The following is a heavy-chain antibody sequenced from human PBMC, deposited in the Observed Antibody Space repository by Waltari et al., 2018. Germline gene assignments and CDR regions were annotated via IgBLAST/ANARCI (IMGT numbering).Heavy chain of an antibody. J-gene: IGHJ4*02. Sequence: EVQLVESGGGLIQPGGSLRLSCAASGFTVSSNYMSWVRQAPGKGLEWVSVIWSGGSTYYAASVKGRFTITRDNAKNALYLQMNSLGAEDTAVYYCARGLELLYYFDYWGQGTLVTVSS. CDR2: IWSGGST. CDR3: ARGLELLYYFDY. V-gene: IGHV3-53*01. D-gene: IGHD1-26*01. CDR1: GFTVSSNY.